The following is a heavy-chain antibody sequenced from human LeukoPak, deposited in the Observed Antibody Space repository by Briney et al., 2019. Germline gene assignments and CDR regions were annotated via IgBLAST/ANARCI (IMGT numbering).Heavy chain of an antibody. CDR3: ARAVPTALPDYFYYYMDV. J-gene: IGHJ6*03. CDR2: INPNSGAT. D-gene: IGHD2-2*02. Sequence: GASVTVSCKASGYTFTGYYMHWVRQAPGQGLEWMGWINPNSGATEYTQKFQGRVTMTRDTSISTAYMELYRLRSDDTAVYYCARAVPTALPDYFYYYMDVWGKGTTVTVSS. V-gene: IGHV1-2*02. CDR1: GYTFTGYY.